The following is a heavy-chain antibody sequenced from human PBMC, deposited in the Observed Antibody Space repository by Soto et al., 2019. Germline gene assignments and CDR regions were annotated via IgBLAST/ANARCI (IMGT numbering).Heavy chain of an antibody. J-gene: IGHJ5*02. CDR3: APRADYPT. D-gene: IGHD3-16*01. Sequence: QVQLQESGPGLVEPSETLSLTCAISGGSITSDQWWTWVRPPPGKGLGWIGEIHHSGSTQFNPSLKSRVTISEERSKSPFSRKLTAATAADTAGYCCAPRADYPTCGQGTRVTVSS. CDR2: IHHSGST. V-gene: IGHV4-4*01. CDR1: GGSITSDQW.